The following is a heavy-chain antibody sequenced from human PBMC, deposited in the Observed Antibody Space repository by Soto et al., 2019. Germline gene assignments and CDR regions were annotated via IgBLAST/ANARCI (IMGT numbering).Heavy chain of an antibody. CDR3: ASTIAAANDVRNWFDP. CDR1: GGSFSGYY. D-gene: IGHD6-13*01. CDR2: INHSGST. V-gene: IGHV4-34*01. J-gene: IGHJ5*02. Sequence: PSETLSLTCAVYGGSFSGYYWSWIRQPPGKGLEWIGEINHSGSTNYNPSLKSRVTISVDTSKNQFSLKLSSVTAADTAVYYCASTIAAANDVRNWFDPWGQGTLVTVSS.